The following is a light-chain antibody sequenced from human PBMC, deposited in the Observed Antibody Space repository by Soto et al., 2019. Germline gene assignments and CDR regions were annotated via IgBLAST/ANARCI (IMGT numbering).Light chain of an antibody. CDR3: CSYAIGRTFV. CDR1: SSDIGTYYNL. J-gene: IGLJ1*01. CDR2: EVS. Sequence: QSALTKPASVSGSPGQSITISCTGTSSDIGTYYNLVSWYQHHPGKAPKVIIYEVSKRPSGISYRFSGSRSGNSASLTISGLQAEDEADYYCCSYAIGRTFVFGTGTKVTVL. V-gene: IGLV2-23*02.